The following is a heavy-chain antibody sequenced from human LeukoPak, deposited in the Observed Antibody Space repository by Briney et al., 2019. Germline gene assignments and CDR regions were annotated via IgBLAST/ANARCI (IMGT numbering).Heavy chain of an antibody. CDR1: GFTFSSHG. V-gene: IGHV3-30*02. D-gene: IGHD3-10*01. CDR2: IRYAGSTK. CDR3: AKDGTMVRGLIILNIGDHYYMDV. J-gene: IGHJ6*03. Sequence: GGSLRLSCAASGFTFSSHGMHWVRQAPGRGLEWVAFIRYAGSTKYYADSVKGRFTISRDNSRDTLSLQMNSLRAEDTAVYYCAKDGTMVRGLIILNIGDHYYMDVWGKGTTVTVSS.